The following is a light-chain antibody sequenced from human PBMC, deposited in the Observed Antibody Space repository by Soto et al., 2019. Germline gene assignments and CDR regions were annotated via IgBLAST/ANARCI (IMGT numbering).Light chain of an antibody. CDR2: GAS. J-gene: IGKJ1*01. CDR1: QSVSSNY. Sequence: EIVLTQSPGTLSLSPGERATLSCRASQSVSSNYLAWYQQKPGQAPRPLIYGASSRATGIPDRFSGSGAGTDFTLTISRLESEDFAVYYCQQNGSPPWTFGQGTKVEIK. CDR3: QQNGSPPWT. V-gene: IGKV3-20*01.